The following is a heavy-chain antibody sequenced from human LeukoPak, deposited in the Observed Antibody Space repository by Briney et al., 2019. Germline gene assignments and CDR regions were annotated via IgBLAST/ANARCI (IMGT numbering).Heavy chain of an antibody. Sequence: PGRSLRLSCAASGFTFSSYSMNWVRQAPGKGLEWVSYISSSSSTIYYADSVKGRFTISRDNAKNSLYLQMNSLRDEDTAVYYCARDPYSSGWYLSNWFDPWGQGTLVTVSS. CDR1: GFTFSSYS. D-gene: IGHD6-19*01. V-gene: IGHV3-48*02. J-gene: IGHJ5*02. CDR2: ISSSSSTI. CDR3: ARDPYSSGWYLSNWFDP.